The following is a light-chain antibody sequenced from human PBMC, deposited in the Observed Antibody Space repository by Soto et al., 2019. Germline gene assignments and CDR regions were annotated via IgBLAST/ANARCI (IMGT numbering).Light chain of an antibody. V-gene: IGKV1D-12*01. CDR1: PGIGSW. CDR2: AAS. Sequence: DIQMTQSPSSVSASVGDRVTVSCRASPGIGSWLAWYQHKPGKAPKLLISAASTLQSGVTSRFRGWGFGTEFTLTISSLQAEDFATYYCQQANRFPLTFGQGTRLEIK. CDR3: QQANRFPLT. J-gene: IGKJ5*01.